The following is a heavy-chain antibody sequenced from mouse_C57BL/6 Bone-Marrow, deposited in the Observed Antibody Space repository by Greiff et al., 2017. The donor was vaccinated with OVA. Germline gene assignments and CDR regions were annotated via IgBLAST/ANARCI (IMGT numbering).Heavy chain of an antibody. CDR1: GYTFTSYW. CDR3: ARENYGYDEDY. V-gene: IGHV1-64*01. CDR2: IHPNSGST. J-gene: IGHJ2*01. D-gene: IGHD2-2*01. Sequence: QVQLQQPGAELVKPGASVKLSCKASGYTFTSYWMHWVKQRPGQGLEWIGMIHPNSGSTNYNEKFKSKATLTVDKSSSTAYMHLSSLTSEDSAVYYCARENYGYDEDYWGQGTTLTVSS.